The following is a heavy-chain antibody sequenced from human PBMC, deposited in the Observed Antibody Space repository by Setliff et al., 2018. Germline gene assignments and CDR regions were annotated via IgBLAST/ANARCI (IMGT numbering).Heavy chain of an antibody. CDR2: ISSSSSTI. CDR3: ARDRGSGSYFLRYFDY. J-gene: IGHJ4*02. V-gene: IGHV3-48*01. CDR1: GFSLSSYW. D-gene: IGHD1-26*01. Sequence: PGGSLRLSCAASGFSLSSYWMNWVRQAPGKGLEWVSYISSSSSTIYYADSVKGRFTISRDNAKNSLYLQMNSLRAEDTAVYYCARDRGSGSYFLRYFDYWGQGTLVTVSS.